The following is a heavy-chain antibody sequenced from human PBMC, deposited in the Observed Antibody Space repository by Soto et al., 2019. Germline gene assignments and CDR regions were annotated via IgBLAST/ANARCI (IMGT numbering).Heavy chain of an antibody. CDR2: IIPIFGTA. V-gene: IGHV1-69*06. D-gene: IGHD6-13*01. J-gene: IGHJ4*02. CDR1: GGTFSSYA. Sequence: ASVKVSCKASGGTFSSYAISWVRQAPGQGLEWMGGIIPIFGTANYAQKFQGRVTITADKSTSTAYMELSSLRSEGTAVYYCARRAQQLALGYWGQGTLVTVSS. CDR3: ARRAQQLALGY.